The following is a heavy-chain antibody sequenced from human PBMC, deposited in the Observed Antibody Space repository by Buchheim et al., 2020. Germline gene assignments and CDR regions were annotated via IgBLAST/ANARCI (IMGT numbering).Heavy chain of an antibody. CDR1: GASISSRNW. Sequence: QVQLQKSGPGLVKPSGTLSLTCSVSGASISSRNWWTWVRQSPGKGLEWIGEIYQSGTTNYNPSLKSRVTISMDKSKNQFSLKVNSVTAADTAVFYCAKTGAQGYLEYWGQG. D-gene: IGHD6-13*01. V-gene: IGHV4-4*02. J-gene: IGHJ4*02. CDR2: IYQSGTT. CDR3: AKTGAQGYLEY.